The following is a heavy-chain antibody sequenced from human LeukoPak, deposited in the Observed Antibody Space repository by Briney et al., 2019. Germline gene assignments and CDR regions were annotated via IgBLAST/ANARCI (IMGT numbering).Heavy chain of an antibody. Sequence: SGGSLRLSCAASGFTFSSHPIHWVRQAPGKGLEWVALISYDGGNKYYADSVEGRFTISRDNSKNTLYLQVNSLRGEDTGVYYCARDNGYRNGHAFDFWGQGTLVTVSS. CDR2: ISYDGGNK. J-gene: IGHJ4*02. D-gene: IGHD5-18*01. CDR1: GFTFSSHP. V-gene: IGHV3-30-3*01. CDR3: ARDNGYRNGHAFDF.